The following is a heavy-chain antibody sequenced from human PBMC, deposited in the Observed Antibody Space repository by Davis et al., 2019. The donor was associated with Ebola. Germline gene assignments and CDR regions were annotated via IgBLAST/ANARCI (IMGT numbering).Heavy chain of an antibody. CDR2: ISAYNGNT. D-gene: IGHD4-17*01. V-gene: IGHV1-18*01. CDR1: GYTFTSYG. Sequence: ASVKVSCKASGYTFTSYGISWVRQAPGQGLEWMGWISAYNGNTNYAQKLQGRVTMTTDTSTSTAYMELRSLRSDDTAVYYCARILYGAYGGFYHYYGMDVWGQGTTVTVSS. CDR3: ARILYGAYGGFYHYYGMDV. J-gene: IGHJ6*02.